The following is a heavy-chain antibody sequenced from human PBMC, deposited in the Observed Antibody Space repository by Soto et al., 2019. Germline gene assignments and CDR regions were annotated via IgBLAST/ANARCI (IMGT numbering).Heavy chain of an antibody. Sequence: GGSLRLSCAASGFTVSSNYMSWVRQAPGKGLEWVSVIYSGGSTYYADSVKGRFTISRDNSKNTLYLQMNSLRAEDTAVYYCASSDTVTTHVYYYYYMDVWGKGTTVTVSS. D-gene: IGHD4-17*01. J-gene: IGHJ6*03. CDR1: GFTVSSNY. CDR3: ASSDTVTTHVYYYYYMDV. CDR2: IYSGGST. V-gene: IGHV3-66*01.